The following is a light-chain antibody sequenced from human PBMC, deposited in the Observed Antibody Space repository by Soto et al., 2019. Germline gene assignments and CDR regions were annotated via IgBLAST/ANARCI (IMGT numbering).Light chain of an antibody. Sequence: DIQMTQSPSTLSASVGDRVTITCRASQSINGWLAWYQQKPGKAPKLLIYASSTLQTGVPSRFSGTGSGTDFSLTISSLHPEDVATYYCQQVDSYPRTFGQGTKVEIK. CDR2: ASS. CDR1: QSINGW. V-gene: IGKV1-5*01. J-gene: IGKJ1*01. CDR3: QQVDSYPRT.